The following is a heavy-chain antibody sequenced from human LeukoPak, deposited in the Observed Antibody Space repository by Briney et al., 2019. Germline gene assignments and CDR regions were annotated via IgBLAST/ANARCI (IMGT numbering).Heavy chain of an antibody. CDR1: GFPFSSYW. Sequence: PWGALRLSCAASGFPFSSYWMSWVRPAPGKGLEWVAVISYDGSNKYYADSVKGRFTISRDNSKNTLYLQMNSLRAEDTAVYYCAGEDIVVVPAANPCGWFDPWGQGTLVTVSS. CDR2: ISYDGSNK. V-gene: IGHV3-30-3*01. J-gene: IGHJ5*02. D-gene: IGHD2-2*01. CDR3: AGEDIVVVPAANPCGWFDP.